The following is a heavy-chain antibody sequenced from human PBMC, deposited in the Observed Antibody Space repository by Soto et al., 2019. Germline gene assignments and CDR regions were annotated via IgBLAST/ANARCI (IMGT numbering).Heavy chain of an antibody. CDR2: IYPGDSDT. D-gene: IGHD6-13*01. Sequence: GESLKISCKGSGYSFTSYWIGWVRQMPGKGLEWMGIIYPGDSDTRYSPSFQGQVTISADKSISTAYLQWSSLKASDTAMYYCASSDPNSSPAQYSSSWPYFDYWGQGTLVTVSS. V-gene: IGHV5-51*01. CDR1: GYSFTSYW. CDR3: ASSDPNSSPAQYSSSWPYFDY. J-gene: IGHJ4*02.